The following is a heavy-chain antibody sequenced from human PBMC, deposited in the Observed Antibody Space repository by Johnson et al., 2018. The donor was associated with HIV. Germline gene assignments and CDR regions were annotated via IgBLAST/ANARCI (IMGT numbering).Heavy chain of an antibody. CDR2: INSDGSTT. CDR1: GFTFSSYW. Sequence: VQLVEFGGGVVQPGGSLRLSCAASGFTFSSYWMHWVRQGPGKGLVWVSRINSDGSTTSYADSVKGRFTISRDNAKNTLYLQMNRLRAEDTAVYYCALSGGAAAYDAFDIWGQGTMVTVSS. V-gene: IGHV3-74*02. D-gene: IGHD6-13*01. J-gene: IGHJ3*02. CDR3: ALSGGAAAYDAFDI.